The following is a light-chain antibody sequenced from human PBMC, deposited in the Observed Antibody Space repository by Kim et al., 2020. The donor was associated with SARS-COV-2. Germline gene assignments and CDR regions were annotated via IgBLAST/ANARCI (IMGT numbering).Light chain of an antibody. V-gene: IGKV3-11*01. CDR2: DTS. CDR1: ESISNS. Sequence: LSPGERATLYCRASESISNSLAWYQQKPGQTPRLLIYDTSNRATGIPARFSGSGSGTDFTLTISSLEPEDFAIYYCQQRGNWPLTFGGGTKVDIK. J-gene: IGKJ4*01. CDR3: QQRGNWPLT.